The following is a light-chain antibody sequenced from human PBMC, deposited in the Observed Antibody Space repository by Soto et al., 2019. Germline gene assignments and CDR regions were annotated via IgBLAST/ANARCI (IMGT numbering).Light chain of an antibody. CDR2: GNS. J-gene: IGLJ1*01. V-gene: IGLV1-40*01. CDR1: SSNIGAGYD. Sequence: QSVLTQPPSVYGAPGQRVTISCTGSSSNIGAGYDVHWYQQLPGTAPKLLIYGNSNRPSGVPDRFSGSKSGTSASLAITGLQAEDEADYYCQSYDSSLSYAFGTGTKVTVL. CDR3: QSYDSSLSYA.